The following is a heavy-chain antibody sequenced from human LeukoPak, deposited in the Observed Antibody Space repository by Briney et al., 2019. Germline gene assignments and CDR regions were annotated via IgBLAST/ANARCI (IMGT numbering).Heavy chain of an antibody. J-gene: IGHJ4*02. D-gene: IGHD6-19*01. CDR1: GGSFSGYY. V-gene: IGHV4-34*01. CDR2: INHSGSP. Sequence: PSETLSLTCAVYGGSFSGYYWSWIRQPPGKGLEWIGEINHSGSPNYNPSLKSRAIISMGTSRIQFSLKSVSAADTSVYYCARGGVGSGIPFDYWGQGTLVTVSS. CDR3: ARGGVGSGIPFDY.